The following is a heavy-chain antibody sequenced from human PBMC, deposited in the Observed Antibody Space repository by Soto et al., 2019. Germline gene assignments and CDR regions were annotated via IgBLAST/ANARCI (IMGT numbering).Heavy chain of an antibody. Sequence: GGSLRLSCAASGFTFSSYAMSWVRQAPGKGLEWVSAISGSGGSTYYADSVKGRFAISRDNSKNTLYLQMNSLRAEDTAVYYCAKCEWLLPYYYYMDVWGKGTTVTVSS. CDR1: GFTFSSYA. V-gene: IGHV3-23*01. CDR2: ISGSGGST. D-gene: IGHD3-22*01. CDR3: AKCEWLLPYYYYMDV. J-gene: IGHJ6*03.